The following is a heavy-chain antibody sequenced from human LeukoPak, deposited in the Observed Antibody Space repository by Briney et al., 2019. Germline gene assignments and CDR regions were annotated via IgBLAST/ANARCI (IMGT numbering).Heavy chain of an antibody. CDR1: GYTFTSYY. Sequence: ASVKVSCKASGYTFTSYYMHWVRQAPGQGVEWMGIINPSGGSTSYAQKFQGRVTMTRDTSTSTVYMELSSLRSEDTAVYYCARDSKIRGYSYGPNYYYYMDVWGKGTTVTVSS. CDR2: INPSGGST. V-gene: IGHV1-46*01. J-gene: IGHJ6*03. CDR3: ARDSKIRGYSYGPNYYYYMDV. D-gene: IGHD5-18*01.